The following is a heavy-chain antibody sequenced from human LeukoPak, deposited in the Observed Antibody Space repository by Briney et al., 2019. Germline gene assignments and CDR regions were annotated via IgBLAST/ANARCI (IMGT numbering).Heavy chain of an antibody. J-gene: IGHJ4*02. CDR1: GGSISSNNYY. V-gene: IGHV4-39*01. CDR2: IYYTGST. Sequence: SETLSLTCTVSGGSISSNNYYWAWIRQPPGEGLEWIGNIYYTGSTYYNSSLNSRLTISVDTSKNQFSLQLNSVTPEDTALYYCARAVAGRFDYWGQGSLVTVSS. CDR3: ARAVAGRFDY. D-gene: IGHD6-19*01.